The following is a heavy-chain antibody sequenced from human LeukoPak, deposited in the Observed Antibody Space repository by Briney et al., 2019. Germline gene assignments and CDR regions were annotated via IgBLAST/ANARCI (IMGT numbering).Heavy chain of an antibody. CDR2: IYTSGST. J-gene: IGHJ4*02. Sequence: SQTLSLTCTVSGGSISSGGYYWSWIRQPAGKGLEWIGRIYTSGSTNYNPSLKSRVTISVDTSKNQFSLKLSSVTAADTAVYYCARRRRGDYGRGYFDYWGQGTLVTVSS. CDR1: GGSISSGGYY. D-gene: IGHD4-17*01. CDR3: ARRRRGDYGRGYFDY. V-gene: IGHV4-61*02.